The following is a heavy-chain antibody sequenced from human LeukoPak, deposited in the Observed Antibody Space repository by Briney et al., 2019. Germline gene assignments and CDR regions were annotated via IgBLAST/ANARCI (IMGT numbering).Heavy chain of an antibody. V-gene: IGHV3-7*01. Sequence: GGSLRLSCAASGFTFSSYWMSWVRQAPGKGLEWVANIKQDGSEKYYVDSVKGRFTISRDNAKNSLYLQMNSPRAEDTAVYYCARLGSSWYLSPGDYWGQGTLVTVSS. D-gene: IGHD6-13*01. J-gene: IGHJ4*02. CDR1: GFTFSSYW. CDR2: IKQDGSEK. CDR3: ARLGSSWYLSPGDY.